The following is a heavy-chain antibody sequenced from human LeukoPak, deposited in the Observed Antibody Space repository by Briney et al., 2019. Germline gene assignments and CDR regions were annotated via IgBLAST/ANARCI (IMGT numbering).Heavy chain of an antibody. CDR2: LYSGGAA. V-gene: IGHV3-53*01. D-gene: IGHD3-10*01. CDR1: GFTVRDNY. Sequence: GGSLRLSCAVSGFTVRDNYLNWVRQTPGGGLECVSVLYSGGAAYYADPVKGRFTISRDTSKNTLSLQMNSLRVEDTALYYCARGTFSPQGSYYGHWGQGTRVTVSS. CDR3: ARGTFSPQGSYYGH. J-gene: IGHJ4*02.